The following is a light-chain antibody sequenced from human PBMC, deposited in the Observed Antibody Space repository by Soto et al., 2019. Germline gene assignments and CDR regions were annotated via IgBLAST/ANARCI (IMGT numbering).Light chain of an antibody. CDR3: QQSHTART. V-gene: IGKV1-39*01. CDR1: QTIINN. Sequence: DILMTQSPSSLSASVGDRVTITCRTSQTIINNLNWYQQKPGRAPKLLIYAASSLQSGVPSRFSGSGSGTDFTLTISSLQPEDFATYFCQQSHTARTFGQGTKVDIK. CDR2: AAS. J-gene: IGKJ1*01.